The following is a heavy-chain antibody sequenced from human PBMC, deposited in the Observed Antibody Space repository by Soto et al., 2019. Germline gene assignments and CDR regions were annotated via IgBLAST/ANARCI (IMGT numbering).Heavy chain of an antibody. Sequence: SETLSLTCSVSGGSISSYYWSWIRQPPGKGLEWIGYIYYSGSTNYNPSLKSRVTISVDASKNQFSLKLTSVTAADTAVYYCARAARHSYGDFDYWGQGTLVTVSS. CDR1: GGSISSYY. CDR3: ARAARHSYGDFDY. CDR2: IYYSGST. V-gene: IGHV4-59*01. J-gene: IGHJ4*02. D-gene: IGHD5-18*01.